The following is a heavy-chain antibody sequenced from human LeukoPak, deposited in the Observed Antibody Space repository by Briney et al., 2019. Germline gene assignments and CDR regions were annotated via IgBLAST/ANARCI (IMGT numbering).Heavy chain of an antibody. J-gene: IGHJ4*02. CDR3: ARGRASKRVFDY. D-gene: IGHD4-11*01. Sequence: GGSLRLSCAASGFTFSSYSMNWVRQAPGKGLEWVSSISSSSSYIYYADSVKGRFTISRDNAKNSLYLQMNSLRAEDTAVYYCARGRASKRVFDYWGQGTLVTVSP. CDR1: GFTFSSYS. V-gene: IGHV3-21*01. CDR2: ISSSSSYI.